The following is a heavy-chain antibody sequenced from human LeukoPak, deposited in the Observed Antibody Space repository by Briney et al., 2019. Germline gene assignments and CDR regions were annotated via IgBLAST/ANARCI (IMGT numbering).Heavy chain of an antibody. V-gene: IGHV4-4*07. Sequence: SETLSLTCTVPGGSISSYYWSWIRQPAGQGLEWIGRIYSSGSTNYNPSFESRVTMSVDTSKNQFSLRLSSVTAADTAVCYCARSPVVIYNYFDYWGQGTLVTVSS. CDR2: IYSSGST. D-gene: IGHD2/OR15-2a*01. J-gene: IGHJ4*02. CDR1: GGSISSYY. CDR3: ARSPVVIYNYFDY.